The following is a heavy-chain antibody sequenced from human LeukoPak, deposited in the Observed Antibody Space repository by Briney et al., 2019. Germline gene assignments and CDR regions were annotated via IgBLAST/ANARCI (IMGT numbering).Heavy chain of an antibody. J-gene: IGHJ4*02. D-gene: IGHD1-26*01. CDR2: ISGSGGST. V-gene: IGHV3-23*01. CDR3: AKLGGNHPYFDY. CDR1: GFTFSIYA. Sequence: GGSLRLSCAASGFTFSIYAMSWVRQAPGKGLEWVSAISGSGGSTYYADSVKGRFTISRDNSKNTLYLQMNSLRAEDTAVYYCAKLGGNHPYFDYWGQGTLVTVSS.